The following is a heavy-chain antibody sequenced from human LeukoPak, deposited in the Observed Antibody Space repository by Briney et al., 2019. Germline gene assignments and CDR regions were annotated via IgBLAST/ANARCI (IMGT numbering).Heavy chain of an antibody. Sequence: PGGSLRLSCVASGFTFSTYSMNWVRQAPGKGLEWVSSISSSSGYIYYADSVKGRFTISRDNAKNSLYLQMNSLRAEDTAVYYCAKIAAAGTYASDFDYWGQGTLVTVSS. CDR2: ISSSSGYI. V-gene: IGHV3-21*04. D-gene: IGHD6-13*01. CDR1: GFTFSTYS. J-gene: IGHJ4*02. CDR3: AKIAAAGTYASDFDY.